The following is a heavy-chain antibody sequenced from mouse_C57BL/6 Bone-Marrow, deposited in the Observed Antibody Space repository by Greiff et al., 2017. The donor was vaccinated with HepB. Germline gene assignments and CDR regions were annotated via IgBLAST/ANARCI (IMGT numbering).Heavy chain of an antibody. V-gene: IGHV5-16*01. Sequence: DVQLVESEGGLVQPGSSMKLSCTASGFTFSDYYMAWVRQVPEKGLEWVANINYDGSITYYLDSLKSRFIISRDNAKNILYLQMSSLKSEDTATYYCARDRRGYYGFDYWGQGTTLTVSS. J-gene: IGHJ2*01. CDR2: INYDGSIT. CDR1: GFTFSDYY. CDR3: ARDRRGYYGFDY. D-gene: IGHD1-1*01.